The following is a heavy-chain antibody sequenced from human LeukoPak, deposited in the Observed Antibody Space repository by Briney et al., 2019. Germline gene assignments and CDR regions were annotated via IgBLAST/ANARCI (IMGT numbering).Heavy chain of an antibody. V-gene: IGHV1-69*04. D-gene: IGHD3-22*01. Sequence: GASVKVSCKASGGTFISYAISWVRQAPGQGLEWMGRIIPILGIANYAQKFQGRVTITADKSTSTAYMELSSLRSEDTAVYYCATPQYYYDSSGYSYYFDYWGQGTLVTVSS. J-gene: IGHJ4*02. CDR2: IIPILGIA. CDR1: GGTFISYA. CDR3: ATPQYYYDSSGYSYYFDY.